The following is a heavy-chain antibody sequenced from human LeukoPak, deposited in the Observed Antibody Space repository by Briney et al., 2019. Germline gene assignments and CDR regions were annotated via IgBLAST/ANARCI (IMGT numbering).Heavy chain of an antibody. CDR1: GGSISTGGYY. CDR3: AREPGIAVAGRTA. J-gene: IGHJ5*02. CDR2: IYYSGTT. V-gene: IGHV4-39*07. Sequence: SETLSLTCAVSGGSISTGGYYWGWIRQPPGKGLEWIANIYYSGTTYDNPSLKSRVAISLDTSKNQFSLKLSSVTAADTAVYYCAREPGIAVAGRTAWGQGTLVTVSS. D-gene: IGHD6-19*01.